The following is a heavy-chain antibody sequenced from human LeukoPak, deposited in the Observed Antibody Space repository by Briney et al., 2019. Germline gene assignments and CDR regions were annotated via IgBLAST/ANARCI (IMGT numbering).Heavy chain of an antibody. J-gene: IGHJ4*01. Sequence: GGSLRLSCAASGFTFSSYEMNWVRQAPGKGLEWVSGIIGGGASTYYADSVKGRFTISRDNSQNTVYLQMNSLRAEDTAVYYCARGSASAPTLHTAFD. CDR3: ARGSASAPTLHTAFD. D-gene: IGHD5-18*01. CDR1: GFTFSSYE. V-gene: IGHV3-23*01. CDR2: IIGGGAST.